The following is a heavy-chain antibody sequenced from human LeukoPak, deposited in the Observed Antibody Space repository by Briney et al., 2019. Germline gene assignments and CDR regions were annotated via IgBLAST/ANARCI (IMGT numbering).Heavy chain of an antibody. Sequence: PGGSLRLSCAASGFTFSSYAMNWVRQTPGKGLQWVSTISGDDVYTYYADSVKGRFTISRDNSKNTLYLQMNSLRAEDTAVYYCAKTQAARRDYYYYGMDVWGQGTTVTVSS. CDR1: GFTFSSYA. CDR3: AKTQAARRDYYYYGMDV. V-gene: IGHV3-23*01. CDR2: ISGDDVYT. J-gene: IGHJ6*02. D-gene: IGHD6-6*01.